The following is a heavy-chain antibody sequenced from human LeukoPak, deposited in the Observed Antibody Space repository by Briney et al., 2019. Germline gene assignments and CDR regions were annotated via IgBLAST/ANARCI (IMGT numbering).Heavy chain of an antibody. CDR1: GYSFTSYC. J-gene: IGHJ6*03. Sequence: GESLKISCKGSGYSFTSYCIGWVRQMPGKGLEWMGIIYPGDSDTRYSPSFQGQVTISADKSISTAYLQWSSLKASDTAMYYCARQSMHYDFWSGSPIYYYMDVWGKGTTVTVSS. V-gene: IGHV5-51*01. D-gene: IGHD3-3*01. CDR2: IYPGDSDT. CDR3: ARQSMHYDFWSGSPIYYYMDV.